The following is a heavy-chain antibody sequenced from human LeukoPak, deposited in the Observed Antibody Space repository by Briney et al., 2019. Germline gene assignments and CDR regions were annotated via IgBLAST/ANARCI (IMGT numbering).Heavy chain of an antibody. Sequence: GGSLRLSCAASGFTFSSYEMNWVRQAPGTGLEWVSYISSSGSTIYYADSVKGRFTISRDNAKNSLYLQMNSLRAEDTAVYYCARERRAVAGTDFDYWGQGTLVTVSS. CDR1: GFTFSSYE. D-gene: IGHD6-19*01. V-gene: IGHV3-48*03. CDR3: ARERRAVAGTDFDY. CDR2: ISSSGSTI. J-gene: IGHJ4*02.